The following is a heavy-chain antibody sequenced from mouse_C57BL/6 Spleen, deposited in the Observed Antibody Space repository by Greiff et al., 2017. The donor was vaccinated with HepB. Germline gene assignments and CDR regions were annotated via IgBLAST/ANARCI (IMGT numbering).Heavy chain of an antibody. D-gene: IGHD1-1*01. Sequence: QVQLQQSGPELVKPGASVKISCTASGYAFSSSWMNWVKQGPGKGLEWIGRIYPGDGDTNYNGKFKGKGTLTADKSSSTTYIQLSSLTSEDSAFYFCASYSSSYHTWFAYWGQGTLVTVSA. CDR3: ASYSSSYHTWFAY. V-gene: IGHV1-82*01. CDR2: IYPGDGDT. CDR1: GYAFSSSW. J-gene: IGHJ3*01.